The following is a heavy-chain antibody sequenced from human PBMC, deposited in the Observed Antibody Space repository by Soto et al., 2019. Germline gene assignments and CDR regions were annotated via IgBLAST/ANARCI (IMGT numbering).Heavy chain of an antibody. Sequence: QVQLVQSGAEVKDPGASVKVSCKASGSAFTNYDINWVRQATGQGLEWMGWMNPNSGNTGYAQKFQGRFTMTRDTSIGTAYMELSSLRSEDTAVYYCAKGYAMDVWGQGTTVTVSS. CDR1: GSAFTNYD. CDR2: MNPNSGNT. CDR3: AKGYAMDV. J-gene: IGHJ6*02. V-gene: IGHV1-8*01. D-gene: IGHD2-2*01.